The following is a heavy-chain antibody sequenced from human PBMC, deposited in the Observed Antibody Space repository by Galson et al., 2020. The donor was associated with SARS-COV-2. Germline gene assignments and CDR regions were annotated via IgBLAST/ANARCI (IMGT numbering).Heavy chain of an antibody. V-gene: IGHV3-23*01. Sequence: GGSLRLSCAASGFTFSSYAMSWVRQAPGKGLEWVSAISGSGGSTYYADSVKGRFTISRDNSKNTLYLQMNSLRAEDTAVYYCAKDRYSSPADSQLVCFDPWGQGTLVTVSS. CDR1: GFTFSSYA. CDR3: AKDRYSSPADSQLVCFDP. CDR2: ISGSGGST. J-gene: IGHJ5*02. D-gene: IGHD6-13*01.